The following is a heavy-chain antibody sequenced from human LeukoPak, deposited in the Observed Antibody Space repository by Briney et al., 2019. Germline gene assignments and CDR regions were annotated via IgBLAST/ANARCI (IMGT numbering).Heavy chain of an antibody. CDR3: ARGRSSSLFLDY. J-gene: IGHJ4*02. CDR2: IYSGGST. V-gene: IGHV3-66*01. D-gene: IGHD6-13*01. Sequence: PGGSLRLSCATSGFTPRSNYMRWVRQAPGKGLEWVSVIYSGGSTYYADSVKGRFTISRDNSKNTLYLQMISLRAEDTAVYYCARGRSSSLFLDYWGQGTLVTVSS. CDR1: GFTPRSNY.